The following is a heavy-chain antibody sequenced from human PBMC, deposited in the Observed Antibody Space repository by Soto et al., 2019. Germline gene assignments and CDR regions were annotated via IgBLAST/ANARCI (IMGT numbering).Heavy chain of an antibody. CDR3: ATREINYDILTGYYKAYYYGMDV. D-gene: IGHD3-9*01. Sequence: GVPVEATSKEPRLTLNRRSLHSARQDQGKGLEWMGIINPSGGSTSYAQKFQGRVTMTRDTSMSTVYMELSSLRSEDTAVYYCATREINYDILTGYYKAYYYGMDVWGQGTTVTVSS. CDR1: RLTLNRRS. J-gene: IGHJ6*02. V-gene: IGHV1-46*02. CDR2: INPSGGST.